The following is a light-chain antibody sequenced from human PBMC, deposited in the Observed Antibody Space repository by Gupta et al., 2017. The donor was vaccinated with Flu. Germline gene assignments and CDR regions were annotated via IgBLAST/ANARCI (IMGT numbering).Light chain of an antibody. CDR1: QSIGSG. CDR3: HQSSGVPYT. CDR2: YAS. V-gene: IGKV6-21*01. Sequence: KEKVTITCRASQSIGSGLHWYQQKPGQSPKVLVNYASQSFSGVPSRFSGSGSGTDFTLTINSVEAEDAATYYCHQSSGVPYTFGQGTKLEIK. J-gene: IGKJ2*01.